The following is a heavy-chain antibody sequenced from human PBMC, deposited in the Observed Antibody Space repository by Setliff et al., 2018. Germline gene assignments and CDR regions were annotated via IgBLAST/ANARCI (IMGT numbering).Heavy chain of an antibody. CDR2: IHAGSSNT. D-gene: IGHD2-2*01. CDR1: GYSFTSHY. J-gene: IGHJ4*02. V-gene: IGHV1-3*01. CDR3: SRLVRYCTRTSCQRLSGGDY. Sequence: ASVKVSCKTSGYSFTSHYMHWVRQAPGQGLEWMGWIHAGSSNTLYSQRFQDRITISRDTSTTTAYMELKSLRSDDTAIYYCSRLVRYCTRTSCQRLSGGDYWGQGALVTVSS.